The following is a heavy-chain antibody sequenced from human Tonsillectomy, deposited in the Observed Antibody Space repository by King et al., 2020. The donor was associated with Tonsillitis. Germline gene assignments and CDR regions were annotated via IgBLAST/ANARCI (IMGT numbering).Heavy chain of an antibody. CDR2: IYYSGST. J-gene: IGHJ2*01. CDR1: GGSISSHY. D-gene: IGHD5-18*01. Sequence: QLQESGPGLVEPSETLSLTCTVSGGSISSHYWNWIRQPPGQGLEWIGFIYYSGSTNYSPSLKSRVTISVDTSKNQFSLRLSSVTAADTAVYYCARVGYPYWYFDLWGRGTLVTVSS. CDR3: ARVGYPYWYFDL. V-gene: IGHV4-59*11.